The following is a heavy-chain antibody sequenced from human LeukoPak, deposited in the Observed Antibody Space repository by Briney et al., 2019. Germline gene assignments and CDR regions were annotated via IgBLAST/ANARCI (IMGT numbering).Heavy chain of an antibody. D-gene: IGHD3-16*01. CDR2: MYIGGTR. Sequence: SETLSLTCSVSGVSISNYYWTWIRQLAGKGLEWIGRMYIGGTRNYNPSLKSRVTMSIDTSKNQFSLKLSSVTAADTAVYYCARDLPRENSYAYGFWFDPWGQGTLVTVSS. CDR3: ARDLPRENSYAYGFWFDP. J-gene: IGHJ5*02. CDR1: GVSISNYY. V-gene: IGHV4-4*07.